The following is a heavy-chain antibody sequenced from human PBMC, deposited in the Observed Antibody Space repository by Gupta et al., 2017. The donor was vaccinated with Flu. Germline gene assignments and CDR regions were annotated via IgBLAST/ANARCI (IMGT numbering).Heavy chain of an antibody. V-gene: IGHV4-59*08. CDR2: ISYSGRT. CDR3: ARLDIPQVRFSGQAFHYGMDV. J-gene: IGHJ6*02. Sequence: QVQLQESGPGLVKPSETLSLTCTVSGGSISVYYWSWIRQPPGKALEWIGYISYSGRTNYNPSLKSRVTISRDTSSNVYSLKLSSVTATDTAVYYCARLDIPQVRFSGQAFHYGMDVWGQGTTVTVSS. CDR1: GGSISVYY. D-gene: IGHD3-3*01.